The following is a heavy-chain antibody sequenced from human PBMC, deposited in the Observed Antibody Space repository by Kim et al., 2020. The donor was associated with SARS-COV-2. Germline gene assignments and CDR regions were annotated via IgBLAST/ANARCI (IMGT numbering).Heavy chain of an antibody. Sequence: CNPSLKSRVTISVDTSKNQVSLQLSSVTAAYTAVYYCARVSSSGWYDFDYWGQGTLVTVSS. D-gene: IGHD6-19*01. J-gene: IGHJ4*02. CDR3: ARVSSSGWYDFDY. V-gene: IGHV4-59*01.